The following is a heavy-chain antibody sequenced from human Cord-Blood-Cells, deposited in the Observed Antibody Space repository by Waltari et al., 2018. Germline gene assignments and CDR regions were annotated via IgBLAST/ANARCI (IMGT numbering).Heavy chain of an antibody. CDR3: ARGTVATIPPGGYYYGMDV. Sequence: QVQLVQSGAEVKKPGSSVKVSCKASGGTFSSYAISWVRQAPGQGLEWMGGIIPIFGTANYAQKFQGRVTITADKSTSTAYMELSSLRSEDTAVYYCARGTVATIPPGGYYYGMDVWGQGTTVTVSS. V-gene: IGHV1-69*06. D-gene: IGHD5-12*01. J-gene: IGHJ6*02. CDR1: GGTFSSYA. CDR2: IIPIFGTA.